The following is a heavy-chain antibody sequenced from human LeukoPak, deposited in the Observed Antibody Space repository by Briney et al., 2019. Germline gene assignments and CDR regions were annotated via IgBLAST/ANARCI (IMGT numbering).Heavy chain of an antibody. CDR2: IYYSGST. CDR3: ARETLIAAQNYYYYYGMDV. D-gene: IGHD6-6*01. Sequence: SETLSLTCTVSGGSISSSSNYWGWLRQRPGPGLEWIGRIYYSGSTYFNPSLKSRVTISVDTSKNQFSLKLSSVTAADTAVYYCARETLIAAQNYYYYYGMDVWGQGTTVTVSS. CDR1: GGSISSSSNY. J-gene: IGHJ6*02. V-gene: IGHV4-39*07.